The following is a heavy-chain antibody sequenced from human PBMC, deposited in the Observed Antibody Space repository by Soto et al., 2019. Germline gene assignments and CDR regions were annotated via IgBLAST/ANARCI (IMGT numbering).Heavy chain of an antibody. J-gene: IGHJ4*02. CDR1: GFTFSSYW. CDR2: IKSDGSIT. D-gene: IGHD3-16*01. V-gene: IGHV3-74*01. Sequence: GGSLRLSCVASGFTFSSYWMHWVRQAPGKGLVWVSCIKSDGSITSYADSVKGRFTISRDNAKNTLYLQMNSLRAEDTAVYYYARDDSGMLTLDYWGQGTPVTVSS. CDR3: ARDDSGMLTLDY.